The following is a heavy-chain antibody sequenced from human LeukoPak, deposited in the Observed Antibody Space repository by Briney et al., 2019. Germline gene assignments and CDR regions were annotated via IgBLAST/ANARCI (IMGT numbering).Heavy chain of an antibody. CDR3: ARDVFAAYSTHHRFDP. Sequence: ASVKVSCKASGYTFTGYYMHWVRQAPGQGLEGVGWINPNSGGTNYAQRFQGRVTMTRDTSISTAYMELSGLTSDDTAVYYCARDVFAAYSTHHRFDPWGQGTLVTVSS. CDR2: INPNSGGT. D-gene: IGHD6-13*01. J-gene: IGHJ5*02. CDR1: GYTFTGYY. V-gene: IGHV1-2*02.